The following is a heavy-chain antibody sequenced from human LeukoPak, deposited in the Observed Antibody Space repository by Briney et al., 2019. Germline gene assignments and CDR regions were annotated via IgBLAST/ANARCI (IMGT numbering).Heavy chain of an antibody. V-gene: IGHV5-51*01. J-gene: IGHJ6*02. D-gene: IGHD1-26*01. Sequence: GESLKISCKASGYTFTTYYIAWARQLSRKGPEWMGNIYPGGSETTYSPSFRGHVSISADQSISTAYLQWSGLKASDTAMYYCARLVGATFSGMDVWGQGTTVTVSS. CDR1: GYTFTTYY. CDR2: IYPGGSET. CDR3: ARLVGATFSGMDV.